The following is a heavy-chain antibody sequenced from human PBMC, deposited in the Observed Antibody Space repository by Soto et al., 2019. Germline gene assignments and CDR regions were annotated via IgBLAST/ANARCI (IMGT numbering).Heavy chain of an antibody. D-gene: IGHD2-21*01. CDR3: TTDSSNCAYYYYYGMDV. CDR2: IRSNSDDETT. J-gene: IGHJ6*02. CDR1: GFTFTHAW. Sequence: AGGSLRLSCPVSGFTFTHAWMTWVRQAPGKGLGWFGRIRSNSDDETTDYAGPVKGRITISRDESRNTLYLQMNSLKTEDTAVYYCTTDSSNCAYYYYYGMDVWGQGTTVTVSS. V-gene: IGHV3-15*01.